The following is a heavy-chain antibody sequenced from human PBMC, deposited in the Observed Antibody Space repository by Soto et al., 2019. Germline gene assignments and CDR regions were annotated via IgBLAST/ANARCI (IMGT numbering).Heavy chain of an antibody. CDR3: ARDRGVVVTGNSYYGMDV. Sequence: GGSLRLSCAASGFTFSSYGMHWFRQAPGKGLEWVAVIWYDGSNKYYADSVKGRFTISRDNSKNTLYLQMNSLRAEDMAVYYCARDRGVVVTGNSYYGMDVWGQGTTVTVSS. J-gene: IGHJ6*02. CDR2: IWYDGSNK. V-gene: IGHV3-33*01. CDR1: GFTFSSYG. D-gene: IGHD2-21*02.